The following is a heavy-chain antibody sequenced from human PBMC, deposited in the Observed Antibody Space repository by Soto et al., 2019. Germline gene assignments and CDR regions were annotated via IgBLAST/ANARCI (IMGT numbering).Heavy chain of an antibody. D-gene: IGHD4-17*01. V-gene: IGHV3-23*01. J-gene: IGHJ4*02. CDR2: IDPTGSRT. CDR3: AAYDDGPYRPPYDY. Sequence: EVQLLESGGDLVQPGGSLRISCAASGFSFRTSVMAWVRRAPGKGLEWISSIDPTGSRTFYADSVSGRFTISIDNARTTLYLQMNGLTVDDTAVYYCAAYDDGPYRPPYDYGGQGTLVTVSS. CDR1: GFSFRTSV.